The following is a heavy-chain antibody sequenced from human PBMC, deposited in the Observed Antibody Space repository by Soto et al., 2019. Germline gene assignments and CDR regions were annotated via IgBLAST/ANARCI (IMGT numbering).Heavy chain of an antibody. V-gene: IGHV1-69*02. CDR1: GGTFSSYT. Sequence: SVKVSCKASGGTFSSYTISWVRQAPGQGLEWMGRIIPILGIANYAQKFQGRVTITADKSTSTAYMELSSLRSEDTAVYYCASARVVGYYYYYMDVWGKGTTVTVSS. D-gene: IGHD2-21*01. CDR2: IIPILGIA. CDR3: ASARVVGYYYYYMDV. J-gene: IGHJ6*03.